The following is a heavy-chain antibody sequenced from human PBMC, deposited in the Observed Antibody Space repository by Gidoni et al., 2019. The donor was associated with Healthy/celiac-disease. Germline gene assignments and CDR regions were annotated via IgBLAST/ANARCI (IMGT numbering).Heavy chain of an antibody. CDR3: TGRDGGPSFDY. J-gene: IGHJ4*02. CDR2: IRSKAYGGTT. D-gene: IGHD2-15*01. Sequence: EVQRVEAGGGLVQQGRSLRLCCTASGFAFGDYAMSWFRQAPGKGLEWVGFIRSKAYGGTTEYAASVKGRFIISRDDSKSIAYLQMNSLKTEDTAVYYCTGRDGGPSFDYWGQGTLVTVSS. CDR1: GFAFGDYA. V-gene: IGHV3-49*03.